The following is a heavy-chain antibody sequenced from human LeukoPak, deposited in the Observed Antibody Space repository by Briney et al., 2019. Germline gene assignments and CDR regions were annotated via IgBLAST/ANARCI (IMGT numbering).Heavy chain of an antibody. CDR1: GYSFTNYW. D-gene: IGHD1-1*01. V-gene: IGHV5-51*01. CDR3: ARQAATAYDYFDY. CDR2: IYPGDSDT. J-gene: IGHJ4*02. Sequence: GESLKISCKGSGYSFTNYWIGWVRQMPGKGLEWMGIIYPGDSDTRYNPSFQGQVTISADKSINTAYLQWSTLKASDTAIYYCARQAATAYDYFDYWGQGTLVTVSS.